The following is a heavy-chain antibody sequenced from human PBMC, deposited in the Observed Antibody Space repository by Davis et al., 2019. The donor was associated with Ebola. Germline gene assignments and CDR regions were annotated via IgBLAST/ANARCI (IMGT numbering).Heavy chain of an antibody. V-gene: IGHV3-64D*06. CDR1: GFTFSRYA. D-gene: IGHD2-15*01. Sequence: GESLKISCSASGFTFSRYAMHWVRQAPGKGLESVSRISTNGETTYYAESVKGRFTISRDNSKDTLYLQMRSLRTEDTAVYYCVKDRFTVVVVHGGFDFWGQGALVTVSS. J-gene: IGHJ4*02. CDR3: VKDRFTVVVVHGGFDF. CDR2: ISTNGETT.